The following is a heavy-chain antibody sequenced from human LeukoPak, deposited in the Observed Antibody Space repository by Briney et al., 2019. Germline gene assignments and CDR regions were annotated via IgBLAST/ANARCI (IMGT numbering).Heavy chain of an antibody. J-gene: IGHJ4*02. CDR3: ATRYYYDSSGYYQIDY. D-gene: IGHD3-22*01. CDR2: FDPEDGET. V-gene: IGHV1-24*01. Sequence: GASVKVSCKVSGYTLTELSMHWVRQAPGKGLEWMGGFDPEDGETIYAQKFQGRVTMTEDTSTDTAYMELSGLRSEDTAVYYCATRYYYDSSGYYQIDYWGQGTLVTVSS. CDR1: GYTLTELS.